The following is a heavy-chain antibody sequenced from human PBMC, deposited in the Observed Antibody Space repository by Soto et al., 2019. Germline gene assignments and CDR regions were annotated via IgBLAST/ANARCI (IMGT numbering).Heavy chain of an antibody. D-gene: IGHD3-22*01. J-gene: IGHJ4*02. V-gene: IGHV4-30-2*01. CDR2: IYHSGST. Sequence: TLPLTCAVSGGSISSANYSWSWIRQPPGKGLEWIGYIYHSGSTYYNPSLKSRVTISVDTSKNQFSLKLSSVTAADTAVYYCARTYYYDSSGYYYGSQHAEYFAYWGQGTLVTVSS. CDR3: ARTYYYDSSGYYYGSQHAEYFAY. CDR1: GGSISSANYS.